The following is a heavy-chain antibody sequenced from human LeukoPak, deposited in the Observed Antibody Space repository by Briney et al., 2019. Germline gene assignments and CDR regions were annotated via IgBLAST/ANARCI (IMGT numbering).Heavy chain of an antibody. D-gene: IGHD2-2*01. CDR1: GGSISSSSYY. CDR3: AREGFRYCSSTSCYLGEDAFDI. J-gene: IGHJ3*02. CDR2: IYYSGST. V-gene: IGHV4-39*07. Sequence: SETLSLTCTISGGSISSSSYYWGWIRQPPGKGLEWIGSIYYSGSTNYNPSLKSRVTISVDTSKNQFSLKLSSVTAADTAVYYCAREGFRYCSSTSCYLGEDAFDIWGQGTMVTVSS.